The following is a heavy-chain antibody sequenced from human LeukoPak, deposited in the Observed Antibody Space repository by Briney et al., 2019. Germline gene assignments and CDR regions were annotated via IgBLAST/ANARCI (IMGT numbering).Heavy chain of an antibody. J-gene: IGHJ4*02. CDR1: GFTFSSYT. D-gene: IGHD3-10*02. CDR2: ITSSSSYI. V-gene: IGHV3-21*01. CDR3: ARVSGESRDY. Sequence: GGSLRLSCAVSGFTFSSYTMNWVRQAPGKGLEWVSSITSSSSYIFYADSVKGRFTISRDNPKNSLYLQMNSLRAEDTAVYYCARVSGESRDYWGQGTLVTVSS.